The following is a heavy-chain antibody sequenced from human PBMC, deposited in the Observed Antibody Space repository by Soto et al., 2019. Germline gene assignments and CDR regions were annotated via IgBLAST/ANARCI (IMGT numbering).Heavy chain of an antibody. D-gene: IGHD3-10*01. J-gene: IGHJ4*02. CDR3: ASFPSPEGRYYFDY. CDR1: GGSISSSSYY. Sequence: SETLSLTCTVSGGSISSSSYYWGWIRQPPGKGLEWIGSIYYSGSTYYNPSLKSRVTISVDTSKNQFSLKLSSVTAADTAVYYCASFPSPEGRYYFDYWGQGTLVTVSS. V-gene: IGHV4-39*01. CDR2: IYYSGST.